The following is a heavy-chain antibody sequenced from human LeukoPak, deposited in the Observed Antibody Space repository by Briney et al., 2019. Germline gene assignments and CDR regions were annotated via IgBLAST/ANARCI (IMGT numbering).Heavy chain of an antibody. Sequence: GGSLRLSCAASGFTFDDYTMHWVRQAPGKGLEWVSLISWDGGSTYYADSVKGRFTISRDNSKNSLYLQMNSLRTEDTALYYCAKDTGYSSSSQFGFDYWGQGTLVTVSS. V-gene: IGHV3-43*01. CDR1: GFTFDDYT. J-gene: IGHJ4*02. D-gene: IGHD6-6*01. CDR2: ISWDGGST. CDR3: AKDTGYSSSSQFGFDY.